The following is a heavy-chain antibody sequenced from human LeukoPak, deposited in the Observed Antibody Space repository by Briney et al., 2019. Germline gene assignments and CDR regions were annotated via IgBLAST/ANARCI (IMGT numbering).Heavy chain of an antibody. CDR3: ARGGYYDSSGWDFDY. CDR1: GFTVSSNY. CDR2: IYGGGST. Sequence: GGSLRLSCAASGFTVSSNYMSWVRQAPGKGLEWVSVIYGGGSTYYADSVKGRFTISRDNSKNTLYLQMNSLRAEDRAVYYCARGGYYDSSGWDFDYWGQGTLVTVSS. J-gene: IGHJ4*02. V-gene: IGHV3-66*01. D-gene: IGHD3-22*01.